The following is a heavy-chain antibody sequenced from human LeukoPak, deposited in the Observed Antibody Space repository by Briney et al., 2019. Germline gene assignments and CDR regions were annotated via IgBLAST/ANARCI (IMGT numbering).Heavy chain of an antibody. CDR2: IYSGGST. Sequence: GGSLRLSCAASGFTVSSNYMSWVRQAPGKGLEWVSVIYSGGSTYYADSVKGRFTISRDNSKNTLYLQMNSLRAEDTAVYYCARDEIVVVTSTAFDIWGQGTMVTVSS. V-gene: IGHV3-53*01. CDR3: ARDEIVVVTSTAFDI. D-gene: IGHD3-22*01. CDR1: GFTVSSNY. J-gene: IGHJ3*02.